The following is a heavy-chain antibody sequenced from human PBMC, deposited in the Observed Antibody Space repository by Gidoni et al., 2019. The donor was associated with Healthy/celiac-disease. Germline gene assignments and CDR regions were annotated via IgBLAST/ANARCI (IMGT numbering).Heavy chain of an antibody. CDR1: GGTISSSSYY. V-gene: IGHV4-39*07. D-gene: IGHD3-9*01. CDR3: ARDVLVRYFDWPYYFDY. CDR2: IYDSGST. Sequence: QLQLQEAGPGLVKPSETLSLNCTVSGGTISSSSYYWGWSRQPPGKGLEWLGRIYDSGSTYSHPSLKSRVPISVATSKNQFSLKLSSVTASATAVYYCARDVLVRYFDWPYYFDYWGQGTLVTVSS. J-gene: IGHJ4*02.